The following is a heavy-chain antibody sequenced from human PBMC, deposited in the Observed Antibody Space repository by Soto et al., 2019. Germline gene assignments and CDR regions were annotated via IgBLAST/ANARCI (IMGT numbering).Heavy chain of an antibody. J-gene: IGHJ5*02. CDR3: AIPPPVRGVSFWFDP. V-gene: IGHV1-69*12. CDR2: IIPIFGTA. D-gene: IGHD3-10*01. CDR1: GGTFSSYA. Sequence: QVQLVQSGAEVKKPGSSVKVSCKASGGTFSSYAISWVRQAPGQGLEWMGGIIPIFGTANYAQKFQGRVTITADESTSTAYVGLSSLRSEDTAVYYCAIPPPVRGVSFWFDPWVQGTLVTVSS.